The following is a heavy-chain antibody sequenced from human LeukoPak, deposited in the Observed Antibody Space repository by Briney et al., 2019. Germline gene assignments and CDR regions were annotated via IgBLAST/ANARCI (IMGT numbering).Heavy chain of an antibody. CDR1: GYTFTSYG. CDR2: ISAYNGNT. CDR3: ALTHLRYFDWLLAIDY. V-gene: IGHV1-18*04. D-gene: IGHD3-9*01. J-gene: IGHJ4*02. Sequence: ASVKVSCKASGYTFTSYGISWVRQAPGQGLEWMGWISAYNGNTNYAQKLQGRVTMTTDTSTSTAYMELRSLRSDDTAVYYCALTHLRYFDWLLAIDYWGQGTPVTVSS.